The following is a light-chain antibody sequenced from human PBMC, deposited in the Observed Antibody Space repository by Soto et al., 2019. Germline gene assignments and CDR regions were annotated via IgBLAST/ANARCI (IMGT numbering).Light chain of an antibody. CDR3: QSYDFTLGAFGV. CDR2: GTS. V-gene: IGLV1-40*01. Sequence: QSALTQPPSVSGTPGQRCTIPCTGGASNIGANYDVHWYHQLPGTASKLLIYGTSNRPSGVPDLFSGSKSGSSASLAITRLQDEDEAHNFCQSYDFTLGAFGVFGGGTKVTVL. CDR1: ASNIGANYD. J-gene: IGLJ3*02.